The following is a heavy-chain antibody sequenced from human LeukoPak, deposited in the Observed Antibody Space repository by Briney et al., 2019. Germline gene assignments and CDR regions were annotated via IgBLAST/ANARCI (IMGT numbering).Heavy chain of an antibody. CDR2: IKEDGSEK. Sequence: GGSLRLSCAASGFTFGSYWMSWVRQVPGKGLEWVANIKEDGSEKNYVDSVKGRFTISRDNAKNSLYLQMNSLRAEDTAVYYCAGSGFDYWGQGTLVTVSS. J-gene: IGHJ4*02. CDR3: AGSGFDY. D-gene: IGHD2-15*01. CDR1: GFTFGSYW. V-gene: IGHV3-7*01.